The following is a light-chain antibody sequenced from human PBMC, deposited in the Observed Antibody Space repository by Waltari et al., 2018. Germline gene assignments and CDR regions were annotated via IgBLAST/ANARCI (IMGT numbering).Light chain of an antibody. Sequence: QSALTQPAAVSGSPGQSVTISCTGASSDIGSYDIVSWYQHHPGKAPKLVIYDVSNRPSGVSDRFSGSKSGDTASLTISGLQSEDEADYYCSSYAGNYIWVFGGGTRLTVL. J-gene: IGLJ3*02. V-gene: IGLV2-23*02. CDR2: DVS. CDR3: SSYAGNYIWV. CDR1: SSDIGSYDI.